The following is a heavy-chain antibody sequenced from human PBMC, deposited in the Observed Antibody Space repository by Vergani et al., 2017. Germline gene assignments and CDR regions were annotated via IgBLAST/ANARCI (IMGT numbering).Heavy chain of an antibody. V-gene: IGHV3-74*01. CDR3: ASTVSGSWSGYPMDV. CDR2: IKSDGSIT. Sequence: EVQLVESGGGLIHPGGSLRLSCEGSGFSFSGYWMHWVRQSPEKGLVWVSRIKSDGSITNYADSVKGRFTISRDNAKDTLYLQMNSLRAEDTAIYYCASTVSGSWSGYPMDVWGTGTTVSVSS. D-gene: IGHD3-3*01. CDR1: GFSFSGYW. J-gene: IGHJ6*03.